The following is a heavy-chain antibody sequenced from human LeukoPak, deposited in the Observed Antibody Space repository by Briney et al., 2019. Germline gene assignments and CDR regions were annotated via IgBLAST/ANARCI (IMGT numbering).Heavy chain of an antibody. CDR3: ARLYCSGGSCYLPD. CDR2: INHSGST. Sequence: SETLSLTCAVYGGSFSGYYWSWIRQPPGKGREWIGEINHSGSTNYNPSLKSRVTISVDTSKTQFSLKLSSVTAADTAVYYCARLYCSGGSCYLPDWGQGTLVTVSS. V-gene: IGHV4-34*01. CDR1: GGSFSGYY. J-gene: IGHJ4*02. D-gene: IGHD2-15*01.